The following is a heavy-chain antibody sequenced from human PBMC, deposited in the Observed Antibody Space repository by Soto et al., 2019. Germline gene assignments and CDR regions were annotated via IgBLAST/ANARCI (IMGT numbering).Heavy chain of an antibody. CDR2: ISWNSYNI. Sequence: GGSLRLSCAASGFTFDDYAMHWVRQVPGKGLEWVSYISWNSYNIYYADSVKGRFTISRDNSKNTLYLQMNSLRAEDTAVYYCAKERYCSGGSCFLYFDYWGQGTLVTVSS. J-gene: IGHJ4*02. V-gene: IGHV3-9*01. CDR1: GFTFDDYA. D-gene: IGHD2-15*01. CDR3: AKERYCSGGSCFLYFDY.